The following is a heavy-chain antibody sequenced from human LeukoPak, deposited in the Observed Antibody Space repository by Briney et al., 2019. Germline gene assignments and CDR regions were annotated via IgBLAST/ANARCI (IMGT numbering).Heavy chain of an antibody. D-gene: IGHD6-19*01. J-gene: IGHJ4*02. V-gene: IGHV4-34*01. Sequence: SETLSLTCAVYGGSFSGYYWSWIRQPPGKGLEWIGEINHSGSTNYNPSLKSRVTISVDTSKNQFSLKLSSVTAADTAVYYCAREPVAGTAKEYYVDYWGQGTLVTVSS. CDR3: AREPVAGTAKEYYVDY. CDR2: INHSGST. CDR1: GGSFSGYY.